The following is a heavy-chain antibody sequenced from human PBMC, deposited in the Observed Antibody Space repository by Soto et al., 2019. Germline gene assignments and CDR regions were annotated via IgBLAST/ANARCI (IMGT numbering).Heavy chain of an antibody. CDR2: INVYNGNT. D-gene: IGHD3-10*01. Sequence: QVQLVQSGGAVKKPGASVKVSCKASGYTFTNYGISWVRQAPGQGLEWMGWINVYNGNTKYAQKVQGRVTMTTDTDTSQAYRELRSLRSDDTAVYYCARGVGSGSYYNQYNWFDPWGQGTLVTVSS. J-gene: IGHJ5*02. CDR3: ARGVGSGSYYNQYNWFDP. V-gene: IGHV1-18*01. CDR1: GYTFTNYG.